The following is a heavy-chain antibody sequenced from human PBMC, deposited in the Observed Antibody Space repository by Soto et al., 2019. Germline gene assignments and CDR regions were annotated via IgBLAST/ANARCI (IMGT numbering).Heavy chain of an antibody. J-gene: IGHJ4*02. V-gene: IGHV1-18*01. CDR3: ERGTTGETGNY. CDR2: ISAYNGNT. Sequence: QVQLVQSGAEVKKPGASVKVSCKASGYTFTSYGISWVRQAPGQGLEWMGWISAYNGNTNYAQKLQGRVTMTTDTPTGTPYMELRGLRSDDTPVHYCERGTTGETGNYRGQAPLLTLPS. D-gene: IGHD4-17*01. CDR1: GYTFTSYG.